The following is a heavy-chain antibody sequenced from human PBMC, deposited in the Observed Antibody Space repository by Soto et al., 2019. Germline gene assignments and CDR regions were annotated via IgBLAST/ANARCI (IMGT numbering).Heavy chain of an antibody. V-gene: IGHV3-7*05. CDR2: INQDGSEK. J-gene: IGHJ6*02. Sequence: EVQLVESGGGLVQPGGSLRLSCGASGFTFRTYWLSWVRQVPGKGLEWVPNINQDGSEKNYVDSVKGRFTISRDNAKNSLYLQMRSLRAEDTALYYCARDGSTSWYSYDYHGMDVWGQGTTVTVSS. CDR3: ARDGSTSWYSYDYHGMDV. D-gene: IGHD5-18*01. CDR1: GFTFRTYW.